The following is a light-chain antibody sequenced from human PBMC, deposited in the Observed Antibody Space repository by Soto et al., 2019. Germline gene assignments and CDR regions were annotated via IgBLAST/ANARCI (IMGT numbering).Light chain of an antibody. Sequence: QSALTQPASVSGSPGQSRTISCTGTSSDVGGYNYVSWYQQHPGKAPKLMIYDVSNRPSGVSNRFSGSKSGNTASLTISGLQAEDEADYYCSSYTSSSTLEVFGGGTKVTVL. CDR2: DVS. CDR1: SSDVGGYNY. CDR3: SSYTSSSTLEV. V-gene: IGLV2-14*01. J-gene: IGLJ2*01.